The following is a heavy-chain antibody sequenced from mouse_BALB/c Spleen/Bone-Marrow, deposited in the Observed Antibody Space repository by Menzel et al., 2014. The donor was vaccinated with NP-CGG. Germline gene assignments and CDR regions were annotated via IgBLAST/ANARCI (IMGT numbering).Heavy chain of an antibody. Sequence: VQLKESGGGLVQPKGSLKLSCAASGFTFNTYAMNWVRQAPGKGLEWVARIRSKSNNYATYYADSVKDRFTISRDDSQSMLYLQMNNVKTEDTAMYYCVRQRYYYGSSDWYFDVWGAGTTVTVSS. CDR2: IRSKSNNYAT. CDR1: GFTFNTYA. CDR3: VRQRYYYGSSDWYFDV. D-gene: IGHD1-1*01. V-gene: IGHV10-1*02. J-gene: IGHJ1*01.